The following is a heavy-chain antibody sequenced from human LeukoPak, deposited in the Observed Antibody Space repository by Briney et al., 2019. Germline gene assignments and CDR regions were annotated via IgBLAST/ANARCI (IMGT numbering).Heavy chain of an antibody. D-gene: IGHD6-13*01. CDR2: ISAYNGNT. CDR1: GYTFTSYG. CDR3: ARDRQQLVLGWFDP. V-gene: IGHV1-18*01. Sequence: ASVKVSCKASGYTFTSYGISWVRQAPGQGLEWMGWISAYNGNTNYAQKLQGRVTMTTDTSTSTAYMELRSLRSDDTAVYYCARDRQQLVLGWFDPWGQRTLVTVSS. J-gene: IGHJ5*02.